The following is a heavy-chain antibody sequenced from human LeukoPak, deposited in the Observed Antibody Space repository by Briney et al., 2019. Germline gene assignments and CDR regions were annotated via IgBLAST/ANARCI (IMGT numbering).Heavy chain of an antibody. Sequence: NAGGSLRLSCAASGFTFSDYYMSWIRQAPGKGLEWVSYISSSGSTIYYADSVKGRFTISRDNAKNSLYLQMNSLRAEDTAVYYCARVGMGGWYGWFDPWGQGTLVTVSS. J-gene: IGHJ5*02. CDR2: ISSSGSTI. CDR3: ARVGMGGWYGWFDP. V-gene: IGHV3-11*04. D-gene: IGHD6-19*01. CDR1: GFTFSDYY.